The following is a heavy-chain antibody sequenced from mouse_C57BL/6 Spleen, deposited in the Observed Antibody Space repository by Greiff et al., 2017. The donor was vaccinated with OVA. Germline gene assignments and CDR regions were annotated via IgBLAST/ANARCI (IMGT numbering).Heavy chain of an antibody. CDR2: IYPGDGDT. D-gene: IGHD1-1*01. J-gene: IGHJ2*01. CDR1: GYAFSSSW. CDR3: ARPIYYGHYYFDY. Sequence: VQLVESGPELVKPGASVKISCKASGYAFSSSWMNWVKQRPGKGLEWIGRIYPGDGDTNYNGKFKGKATLTADKSSSTAYMQLSSLTSEDSAVYFGARPIYYGHYYFDYWGQGTTLTVSS. V-gene: IGHV1-82*01.